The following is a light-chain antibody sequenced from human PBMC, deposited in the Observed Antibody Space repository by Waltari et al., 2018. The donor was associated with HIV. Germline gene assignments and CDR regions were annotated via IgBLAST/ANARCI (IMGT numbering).Light chain of an antibody. CDR3: SSYTNKYTWV. Sequence: QSALTQPASVSGSPGQSITISCTGTTSDIGEYNYVSWFQHHPAEAPKLIIFEVSNRPSGVSSRFSGSKSVNTASLTVSGLQPEDEADYYCSSYTNKYTWVFGGGTKLTVL. CDR1: TSDIGEYNY. V-gene: IGLV2-14*01. J-gene: IGLJ3*02. CDR2: EVS.